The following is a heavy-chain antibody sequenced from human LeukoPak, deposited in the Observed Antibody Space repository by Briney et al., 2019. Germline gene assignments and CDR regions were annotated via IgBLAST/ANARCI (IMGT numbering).Heavy chain of an antibody. J-gene: IGHJ6*02. CDR2: IYPGDPDT. CDR3: ARRGIAAAGTKDYYYGMDV. V-gene: IGHV5-51*01. Sequence: GESLKISCKGSGYSFTSYWIGWVRQMPGKGLEWMGIIYPGDPDTRYSPSFQGQVTISADKSISTAYLQWSSLKASDTAMYYCARRGIAAAGTKDYYYGMDVWGQGTTVTVSS. CDR1: GYSFTSYW. D-gene: IGHD6-13*01.